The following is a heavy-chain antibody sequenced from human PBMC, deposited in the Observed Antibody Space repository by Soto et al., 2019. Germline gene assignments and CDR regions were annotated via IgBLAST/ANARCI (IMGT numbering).Heavy chain of an antibody. CDR2: IYFSGST. J-gene: IGHJ1*01. CDR1: GDSISSHY. CDR3: ARTRSDDSGWSGMD. V-gene: IGHV4-59*08. Sequence: SETLSLTCTVSGDSISSHYWSWIRQPPGKGLEWIGYIYFSGSTNYNPSFKSRVTISVDTSKSQFSLKLSSVTAADTAVYYCARTRSDDSGWSGMDWGQGTLVTVSS. D-gene: IGHD6-19*01.